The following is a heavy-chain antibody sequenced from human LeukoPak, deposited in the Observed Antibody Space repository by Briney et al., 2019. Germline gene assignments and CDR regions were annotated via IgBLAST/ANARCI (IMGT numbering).Heavy chain of an antibody. CDR3: SKTAPYDIFTGLDY. D-gene: IGHD3-9*01. J-gene: IGHJ4*02. CDR1: GFTFSNYV. Sequence: GGSLRLSCAASGFTFSNYVMSWVRQAPGKGPEWVSGISGDAGDTYYADSVRGRFTISSDNSRNSLPLQINSRGADDPAKYYSSKTAPYDIFTGLDYWGQGSLVTVSS. V-gene: IGHV3-23*01. CDR2: ISGDAGDT.